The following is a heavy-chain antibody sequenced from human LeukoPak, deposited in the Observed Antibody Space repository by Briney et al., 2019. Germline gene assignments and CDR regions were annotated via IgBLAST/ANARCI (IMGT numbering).Heavy chain of an antibody. J-gene: IGHJ5*02. CDR2: ISGSGGST. V-gene: IGHV3-23*01. Sequence: PGGSLRLSCAASGFTFSSYGMSWVRQAPGKGLEWVSAISGSGGSTYYADSVKGRFTISRDNSKNTLYLQMNSLRAEDTAVYYCARDIYDYGDYGTPYNWFDPWGQGTLVTVSS. CDR3: ARDIYDYGDYGTPYNWFDP. D-gene: IGHD4-17*01. CDR1: GFTFSSYG.